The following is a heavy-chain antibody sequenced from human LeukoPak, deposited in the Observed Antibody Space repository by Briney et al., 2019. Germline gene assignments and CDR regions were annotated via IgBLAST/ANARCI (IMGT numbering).Heavy chain of an antibody. CDR1: GGSFSGYY. Sequence: SETLSLTCAVYGGSFSGYYWSWIRQPPGKGLEWIGEINHSGSTNYNPSLKSRVTISVDTSKNQFSLKLSSVTAAEPAVYYCARTLGNSRRTSRYLNWFAPSSQRTLVTAPS. V-gene: IGHV4-34*01. CDR2: INHSGST. CDR3: ARTLGNSRRTSRYLNWFAP. J-gene: IGHJ5*02. D-gene: IGHD2-2*01.